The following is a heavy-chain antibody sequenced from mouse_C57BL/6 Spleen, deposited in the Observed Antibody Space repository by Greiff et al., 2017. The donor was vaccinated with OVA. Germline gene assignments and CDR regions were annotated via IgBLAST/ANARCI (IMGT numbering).Heavy chain of an antibody. Sequence: VHLVESDAELVKPGASVKISCKVSGYTFTDHPIHWMKQRPEQGLEWIGYIYPRDGSTKYNEKLKGKATLTADKSSSTAYMQRNSLTAEDSAVYFCAGTYYSNNDYAMDYWGQGTSVTVSA. D-gene: IGHD2-5*01. V-gene: IGHV1-78*01. J-gene: IGHJ4*01. CDR1: GYTFTDHP. CDR2: IYPRDGST. CDR3: AGTYYSNNDYAMDY.